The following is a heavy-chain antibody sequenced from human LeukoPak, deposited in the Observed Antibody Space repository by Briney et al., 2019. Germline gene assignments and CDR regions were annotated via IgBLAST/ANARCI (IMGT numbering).Heavy chain of an antibody. J-gene: IGHJ3*02. Sequence: SQTLSLTCAISGDSVSSNTAAWSWFGQSPSRGLEWLGRTYYRSNWYYDYATSVKSRVSINPDTSKNQFSLQLNSVTPEDTAVYYCARDSGMGNDAFDIWGQGTMVTVSS. CDR2: TYYRSNWYY. D-gene: IGHD6-19*01. V-gene: IGHV6-1*01. CDR3: ARDSGMGNDAFDI. CDR1: GDSVSSNTAA.